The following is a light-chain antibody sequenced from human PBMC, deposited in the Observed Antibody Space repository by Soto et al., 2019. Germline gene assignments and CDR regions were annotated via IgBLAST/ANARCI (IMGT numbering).Light chain of an antibody. CDR1: QSVSSSY. J-gene: IGKJ2*01. Sequence: EIVLTQSPGTLSLSPGERATLSCRASQSVSSSYLAWYQQKPGQAPRLVIYGASSRATGIPDRFSGSGSGTDFNLTISRLEPEAFPVYYCQQYGSSPPYTFGQGTKLEIK. CDR2: GAS. V-gene: IGKV3-20*01. CDR3: QQYGSSPPYT.